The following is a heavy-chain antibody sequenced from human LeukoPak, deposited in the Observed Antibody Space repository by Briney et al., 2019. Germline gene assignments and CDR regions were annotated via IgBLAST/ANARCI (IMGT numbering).Heavy chain of an antibody. J-gene: IGHJ5*02. CDR1: GGSFSGYY. CDR2: INHSGST. V-gene: IGHV4-34*01. CDR3: ARGPFLSRFTRCIDP. Sequence: SETLSLTCAVYGGSFSGYYWSWIRQPPGKGLEWIGEINHSGSTNYNPSLKSRVTISVDTSKNQFSLKLSSVTAADTAVYYCARGPFLSRFTRCIDPWGQGTLVSVSS. D-gene: IGHD2-15*01.